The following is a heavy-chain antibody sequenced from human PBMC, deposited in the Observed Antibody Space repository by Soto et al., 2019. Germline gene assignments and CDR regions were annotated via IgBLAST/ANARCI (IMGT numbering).Heavy chain of an antibody. CDR2: IIPIFGTA. CDR3: ARGPTRMVYATGYYYYYGMDV. J-gene: IGHJ6*02. CDR1: GGTFSSYA. Sequence: SVKVSCKASGGTFSSYAISWVRQAPGQGLEWMGGIIPIFGTANYAQKFQGRVTITADKSTSTAYMELSSLRSEDTAVYYCARGPTRMVYATGYYYYYGMDVWGQGTTVTVSS. V-gene: IGHV1-69*06. D-gene: IGHD2-8*01.